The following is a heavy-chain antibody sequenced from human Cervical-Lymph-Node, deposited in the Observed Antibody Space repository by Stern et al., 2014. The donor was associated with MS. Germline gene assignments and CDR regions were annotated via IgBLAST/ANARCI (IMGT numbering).Heavy chain of an antibody. D-gene: IGHD3-16*01. J-gene: IGHJ6*02. CDR2: IWHDGSIK. Sequence: VQLVESGGGVVQPGRSLRLSCAASGFTFSSYGMHWVRPAPGKGLEWVTVIWHDGSIKQYADSVMGRFTISKDNDRSTLHLQMNSLRAEDTAVYYCARGGLWGAYAPMDVWGQGTTVTVSS. CDR3: ARGGLWGAYAPMDV. CDR1: GFTFSSYG. V-gene: IGHV3-33*01.